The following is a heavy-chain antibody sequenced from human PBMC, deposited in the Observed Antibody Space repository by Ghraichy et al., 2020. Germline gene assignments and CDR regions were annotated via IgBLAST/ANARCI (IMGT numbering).Heavy chain of an antibody. CDR3: ARDHDYVWGSYRFLGDY. V-gene: IGHV3-21*01. Sequence: LSLTCAASGFTFSSYSMNWVRQAPGKGLEWVSSISSSSSYIYYADSVKGRFTISRDNAKNSLYLQMNSLRAEDTAVYYCARDHDYVWGSYRFLGDYWGQGTLVTVSS. J-gene: IGHJ4*02. CDR1: GFTFSSYS. CDR2: ISSSSSYI. D-gene: IGHD3-16*02.